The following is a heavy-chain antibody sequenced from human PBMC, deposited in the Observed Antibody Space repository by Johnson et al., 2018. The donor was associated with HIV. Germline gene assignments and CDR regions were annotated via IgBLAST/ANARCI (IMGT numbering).Heavy chain of an antibody. D-gene: IGHD6-25*01. V-gene: IGHV3-30*04. J-gene: IGHJ3*02. CDR3: ATIAAHGAAFDI. CDR2: ISYDGSNK. Sequence: QVQLVESGGGVVQPGRSLRLSCAASGFTFSSYAMHWVRQAPGKGLEWVALISYDGSNKYHADSVKGRFTISRDNSKNTLYLQMNSLRPEDTAAYYCATIAAHGAAFDIWGQGTMVTVSS. CDR1: GFTFSSYA.